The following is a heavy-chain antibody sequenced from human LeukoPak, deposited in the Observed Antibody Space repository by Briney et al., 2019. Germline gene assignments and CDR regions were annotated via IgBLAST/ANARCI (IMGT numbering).Heavy chain of an antibody. CDR3: ARDRVGDVEDY. J-gene: IGHJ4*02. CDR2: ISSSSSYT. Sequence: GGSLRLSCAASGFTFSSYSMNWVRQAPGKGLEWVSSISSSSSYTYYADSVKGRFTISRDNSKNTLYLQMNSLRAEDTAVYYCARDRVGDVEDYWGQGTLVTVSS. D-gene: IGHD1-26*01. V-gene: IGHV3-21*04. CDR1: GFTFSSYS.